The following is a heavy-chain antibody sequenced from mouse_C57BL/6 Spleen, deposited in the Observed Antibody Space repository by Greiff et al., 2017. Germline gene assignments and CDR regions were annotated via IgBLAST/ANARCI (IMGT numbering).Heavy chain of an antibody. CDR1: GYSITSGYY. CDR2: ISYDGSN. D-gene: IGHD2-1*01. V-gene: IGHV3-6*01. CDR3: AREDGIFDY. Sequence: VQLKESGPGLVKPSQSLSLTCSVTGYSITSGYYWNWIRQFPGNKLEWMGYISYDGSNNYNPSLKNRISITRDTSKNQFFLKLNSVTTEDTATYYCAREDGIFDYWGQGTTLTVSS. J-gene: IGHJ2*01.